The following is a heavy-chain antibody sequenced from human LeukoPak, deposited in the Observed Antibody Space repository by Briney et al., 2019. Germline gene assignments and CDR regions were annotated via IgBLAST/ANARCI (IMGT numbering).Heavy chain of an antibody. J-gene: IGHJ4*02. CDR1: GFTFSSYE. V-gene: IGHV3-48*03. D-gene: IGHD1-26*01. CDR2: ISSSGSTI. Sequence: GGSLRLSCAASGFTFSSYEMNWVRQAPGKGLEWVSYISSSGSTIYYADSVKGRFTISRDNAKNSLYPQMNRLRAEDTAVYYCARDLNSGSYDYWGQGTLVTVSS. CDR3: ARDLNSGSYDY.